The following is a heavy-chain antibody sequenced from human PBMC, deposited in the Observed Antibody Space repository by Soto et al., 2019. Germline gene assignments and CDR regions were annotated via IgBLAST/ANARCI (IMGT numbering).Heavy chain of an antibody. J-gene: IGHJ3*02. CDR3: AIPRSLKGSWGAFHI. CDR2: ISYDGSNK. Sequence: QVQLVESGGGVVQPGRSLRLSCAASGFTFSSYGMHWVRQAPGKGLERVAVISYDGSNKYYADSVKGRFTISRDNSKNTLYLPMNSLRAEDTAVYYCAIPRSLKGSWGAFHIWGQGTMVTVSS. V-gene: IGHV3-30*03. CDR1: GFTFSSYG. D-gene: IGHD7-27*01.